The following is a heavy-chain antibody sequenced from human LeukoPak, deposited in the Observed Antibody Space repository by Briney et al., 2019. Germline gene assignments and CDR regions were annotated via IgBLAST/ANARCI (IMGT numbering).Heavy chain of an antibody. CDR2: ISAYNGNT. J-gene: IGHJ4*02. V-gene: IGHV1-18*01. CDR1: GYTFTSYG. Sequence: ASVKVSCKASGYTFTSYGISWVRQAPGQGREWMGWISAYNGNTNYAQKLQGRFTMTTNTSTSTAYMELRSLRSDDTAVYYCARVKLYYDILTGYEDWGQGTLVTVSS. CDR3: ARVKLYYDILTGYED. D-gene: IGHD3-9*01.